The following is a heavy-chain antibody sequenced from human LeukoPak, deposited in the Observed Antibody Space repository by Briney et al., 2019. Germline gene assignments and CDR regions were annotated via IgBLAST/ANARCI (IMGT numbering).Heavy chain of an antibody. Sequence: PGGSLRLSCAASGFTFSDHYMDWVRQAPGKGLEWVGRTRNKANSYTTEYAASVKGRFTISRDDSKNSLYPQMNSLKTEDTAVYYCARGPDYFDYWGQGTLVTVSS. CDR1: GFTFSDHY. CDR2: TRNKANSYTT. J-gene: IGHJ4*02. CDR3: ARGPDYFDY. V-gene: IGHV3-72*01.